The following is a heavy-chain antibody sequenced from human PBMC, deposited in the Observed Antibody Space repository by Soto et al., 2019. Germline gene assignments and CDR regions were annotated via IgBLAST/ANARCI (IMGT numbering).Heavy chain of an antibody. CDR2: INPNSGGT. CDR3: ARGTAGDFWSGYYSSTYMDV. Sequence: ASVKVSCKASGYTFTGYYMHWVRQAPGQGLEWMGWINPNSGGTNYAQNFQGWVTMTRDTSISTAYMELSRLRSDDTAVYYCARGTAGDFWSGYYSSTYMDVWGKGTTVTVSS. CDR1: GYTFTGYY. J-gene: IGHJ6*03. V-gene: IGHV1-2*04. D-gene: IGHD3-3*01.